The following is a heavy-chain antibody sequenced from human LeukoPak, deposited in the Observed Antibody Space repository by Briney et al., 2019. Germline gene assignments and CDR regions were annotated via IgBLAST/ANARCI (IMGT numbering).Heavy chain of an antibody. V-gene: IGHV1-18*01. CDR1: GYTFTSYG. CDR3: ARDIPLYCGSCYDAAFDM. Sequence: ASVKLSCKASGYTFTSYGISWVRQAPGQGLEWMGWISAYNGNTNYAQKLQGRVTMTTDTSTSTAYTELRSLRSDDTAVYYCARDIPLYCGSCYDAAFDMWDLGPMVTVSS. D-gene: IGHD2-15*01. J-gene: IGHJ3*02. CDR2: ISAYNGNT.